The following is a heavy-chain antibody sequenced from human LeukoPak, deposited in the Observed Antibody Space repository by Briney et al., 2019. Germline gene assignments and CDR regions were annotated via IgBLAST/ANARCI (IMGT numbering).Heavy chain of an antibody. CDR2: IYPGDSDT. Sequence: GESLKISCKGSGYSFSNFWIGWVRQMPGKGLEWMGFIYPGDSDTTYSPSFQGQVTISADKSITTAYLQWSSLKASDTAMYYCARRGEGHGFDYWGQGTLVTVSS. V-gene: IGHV5-51*01. CDR1: GYSFSNFW. CDR3: ARRGEGHGFDY. J-gene: IGHJ4*02.